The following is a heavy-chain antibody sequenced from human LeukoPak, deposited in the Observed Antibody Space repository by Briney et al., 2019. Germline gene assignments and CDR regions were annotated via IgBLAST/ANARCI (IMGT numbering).Heavy chain of an antibody. J-gene: IGHJ4*02. V-gene: IGHV1-3*01. CDR1: GYTFTSYA. D-gene: IGHD4-17*01. CDR3: ARGSTVTSEVDY. Sequence: ASVKVSCKASGYTFTSYAMHWERQAPGQRLEWMGWINAGNGNTKYSQKFQGRVTITRDTSASTAYMELSSLRSEDTAVYYCARGSTVTSEVDYWGQGALVTVSS. CDR2: INAGNGNT.